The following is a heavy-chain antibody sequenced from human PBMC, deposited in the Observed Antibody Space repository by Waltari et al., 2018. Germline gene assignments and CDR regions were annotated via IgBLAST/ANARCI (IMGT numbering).Heavy chain of an antibody. J-gene: IGHJ4*02. CDR3: ATGEIDYYDSSGYYLNY. Sequence: EVQLVQSGAEVKKPGATVKISCKVSGYTFTDYYMHWVQQAPGQGLEWMGLVDPEDGETIYAEKFQGRVTITADTSTDTAYMELSSLRSEDTAVYYCATGEIDYYDSSGYYLNYWGQGTLVTVSS. CDR2: VDPEDGET. V-gene: IGHV1-69-2*01. CDR1: GYTFTDYY. D-gene: IGHD3-22*01.